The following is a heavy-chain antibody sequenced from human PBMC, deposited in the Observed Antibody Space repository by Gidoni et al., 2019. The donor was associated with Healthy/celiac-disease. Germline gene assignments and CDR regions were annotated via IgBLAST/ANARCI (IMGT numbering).Heavy chain of an antibody. CDR3: ARELAGMVATVGYGMDV. V-gene: IGHV1-8*01. Sequence: QLQLVQSGAEVKKPGASVTVSCTASGYTYTSYDINWVRQATGQGLEWMGWMNPNSGNTGYAQKFQGRVTMTRSTSISTAYMELSSLRSEDTAVYYCARELAGMVATVGYGMDVWGQGTTVTVSS. CDR1: GYTYTSYD. J-gene: IGHJ6*02. D-gene: IGHD5-12*01. CDR2: MNPNSGNT.